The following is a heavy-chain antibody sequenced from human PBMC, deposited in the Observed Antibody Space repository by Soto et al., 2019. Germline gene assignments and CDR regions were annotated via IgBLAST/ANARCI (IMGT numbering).Heavy chain of an antibody. CDR2: VGPYNGNT. CDR3: ARCYCSLGSCYTCWHFDL. CDR1: GYTFTNYG. Sequence: QVQLVQSGAEVKKPGASVRVSCKASGYTFTNYGIIWLRQAPGQGLEWMGWVGPYNGNTDHAQNCQGRVTMTTDTSTNNAYMELGSLRSDDTALYYCARCYCSLGSCYTCWHFDLWGRGTLVTVSS. V-gene: IGHV1-18*04. J-gene: IGHJ2*01. D-gene: IGHD2-15*01.